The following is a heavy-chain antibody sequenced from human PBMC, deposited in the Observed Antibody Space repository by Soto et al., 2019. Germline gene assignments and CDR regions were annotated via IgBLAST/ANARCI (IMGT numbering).Heavy chain of an antibody. D-gene: IGHD3-22*01. Sequence: ASVKVSCKASGFTFTSSAVQWVRQARGQRLEWIGWIVVGSGNTNYAQKFQERVTITRDMSTNTAYMELSSLRSEDTAVYYCAAGFSAPITMIVVPPAGWGQGTMVTAS. V-gene: IGHV1-58*01. CDR1: GFTFTSSA. J-gene: IGHJ3*01. CDR2: IVVGSGNT. CDR3: AAGFSAPITMIVVPPAG.